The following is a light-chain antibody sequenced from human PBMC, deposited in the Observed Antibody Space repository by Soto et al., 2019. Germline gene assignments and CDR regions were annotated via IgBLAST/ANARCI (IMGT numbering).Light chain of an antibody. CDR1: QSVSSN. Sequence: VMTQSPATLSVSPGETATLSCRASQSVSSNLAWYQQKPGQAPRLLIYDASNRATGTPARFSGSGSGTDFTLTISSLEPEDFAVYYSQQRSNWTFGQGTKVDIK. CDR3: QQRSNWT. CDR2: DAS. J-gene: IGKJ1*01. V-gene: IGKV3-11*01.